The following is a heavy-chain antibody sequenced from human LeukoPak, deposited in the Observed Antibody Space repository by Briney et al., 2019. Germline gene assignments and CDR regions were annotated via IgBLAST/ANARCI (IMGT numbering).Heavy chain of an antibody. V-gene: IGHV3-15*01. CDR1: VFSFSNAW. D-gene: IGHD2-21*01. CDR2: IKSKTDGGAT. Sequence: PGGSLRLSCAASVFSFSNAWMSWVRQAPGKGREWVGRIKSKTDGGATEYAAPVKGRFTISRDESKNTLYLHMNSLKTEDTAVYYCTTDLLLWNSWGQGTLVTVSS. J-gene: IGHJ5*02. CDR3: TTDLLLWNS.